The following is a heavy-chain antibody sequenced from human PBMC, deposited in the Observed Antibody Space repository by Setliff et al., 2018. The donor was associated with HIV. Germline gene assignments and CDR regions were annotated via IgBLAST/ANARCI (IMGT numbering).Heavy chain of an antibody. J-gene: IGHJ3*02. CDR2: IYTSGNA. D-gene: IGHD1-7*01. CDR3: ARENSVRGFDI. V-gene: IGHV4-61*09. Sequence: PSETLSLTCTVSGDSISSSSYYWSWIRQPAGKELEWIGHIYTSGNANYNPSLRSRVTISADTSKNQFSLKLSSVTAADTATYYCARENSVRGFDIWGQGTLVTVSS. CDR1: GDSISSSSYY.